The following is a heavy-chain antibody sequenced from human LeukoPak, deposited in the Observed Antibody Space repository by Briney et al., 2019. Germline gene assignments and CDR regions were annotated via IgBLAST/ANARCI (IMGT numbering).Heavy chain of an antibody. CDR3: VNSYCSSTSCYPFDY. Sequence: GGSLRLSCSASGFTFSSYAMHWVRQAPGKGLEYVSAISSNGGSTYYADSVKGRFTISRDNSKNTLYLQMSSLRAEDTAVYYCVNSYCSSTSCYPFDYWGQGTLVTVSS. CDR1: GFTFSSYA. J-gene: IGHJ4*02. D-gene: IGHD2-2*01. CDR2: ISSNGGST. V-gene: IGHV3-64D*06.